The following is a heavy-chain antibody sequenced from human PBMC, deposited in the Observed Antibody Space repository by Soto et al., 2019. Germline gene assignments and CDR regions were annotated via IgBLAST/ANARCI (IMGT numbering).Heavy chain of an antibody. D-gene: IGHD3-3*02. J-gene: IGHJ5*02. CDR2: INHSGST. Sequence: SETLSLTCAVYGGSFSGYYWSWIRQPPGKGLEWIGEINHSGSTNYNPSLKSRVTISVDTSKNQFSLKLSSVTAADTAVYYCARGQRFWSGYYMNPGNWFDPWGQGTLVTVS. CDR1: GGSFSGYY. V-gene: IGHV4-34*01. CDR3: ARGQRFWSGYYMNPGNWFDP.